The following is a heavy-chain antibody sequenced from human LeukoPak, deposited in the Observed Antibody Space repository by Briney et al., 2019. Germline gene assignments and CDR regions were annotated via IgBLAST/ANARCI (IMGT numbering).Heavy chain of an antibody. CDR1: GFTFSNAW. D-gene: IGHD6-13*01. J-gene: IGHJ4*02. Sequence: AGGSLRLSCAASGFTFSNAWMSWVRQAPGKGLEWVGRIKSKTDGGTPDYAAPVKGKFTISRDDSKNTLYLQMNSLKTEDTAVYYCTGVSRSSWYDYWGQGTLVTVSS. CDR2: IKSKTDGGTP. CDR3: TGVSRSSWYDY. V-gene: IGHV3-15*01.